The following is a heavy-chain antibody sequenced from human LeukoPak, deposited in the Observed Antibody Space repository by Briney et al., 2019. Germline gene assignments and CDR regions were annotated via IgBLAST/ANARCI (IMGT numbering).Heavy chain of an antibody. J-gene: IGHJ4*02. CDR3: ARGVGVVVPAAQGFDY. CDR2: IWYDGSNK. CDR1: GFTFSSYG. D-gene: IGHD2-2*01. Sequence: GGSLRRSCAASGFTFSSYGMHWVRQAPGKGLEWVAVIWYDGSNKYYADSVKGRFTISRDNSKNTLYLQMNSLRAEDTAVYYCARGVGVVVPAAQGFDYWGQGTLVTVSS. V-gene: IGHV3-33*01.